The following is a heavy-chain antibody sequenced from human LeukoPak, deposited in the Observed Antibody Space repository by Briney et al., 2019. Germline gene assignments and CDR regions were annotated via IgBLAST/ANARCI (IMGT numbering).Heavy chain of an antibody. CDR2: IYHSGST. CDR3: ARDSSSLYSGYDRGRGFDY. V-gene: IGHV4-4*02. J-gene: IGHJ4*02. D-gene: IGHD5-12*01. Sequence: ASETLSLTCAVSGGSISSSNWWSWVRQPPGKGLEWIGEIYHSGSTNYNPSLKSRVTISVDKSKNQFSLKLSSVTAADTAVYYCARDSSSLYSGYDRGRGFDYWGQGTLVTVSS. CDR1: GGSISSSNW.